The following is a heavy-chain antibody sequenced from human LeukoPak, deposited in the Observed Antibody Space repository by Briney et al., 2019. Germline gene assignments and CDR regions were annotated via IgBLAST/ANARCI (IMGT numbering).Heavy chain of an antibody. D-gene: IGHD2-2*01. CDR1: SGSISNYN. CDR2: VYYSGST. V-gene: IGHV4-59*08. CDR3: ARHRVRGYCSSTSCCYYYYYYRDV. J-gene: IGHJ6*03. Sequence: PSETLSLTCTVSSGSISNYNWNWIRQPPGKGLEWLGYVYYSGSTDYSPALKSRVTISVDTSKNQFYLKLSSVTAADTAVYYCARHRVRGYCSSTSCCYYYYYYRDVWGKGTTVTVSS.